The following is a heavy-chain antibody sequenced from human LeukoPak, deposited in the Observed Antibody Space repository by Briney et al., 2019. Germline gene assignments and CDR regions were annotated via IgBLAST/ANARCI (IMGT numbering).Heavy chain of an antibody. Sequence: GGSLRLSCAASGFTFSSYAMSWVRQAPGKGREWVSAISGSGGSTYYADSVKGRFTISRDNSKNTLYLQMNSLRAEDTAVYYCAKVVPLLVVPAAIREWGQGTLVTVSS. CDR1: GFTFSSYA. CDR3: AKVVPLLVVPAAIRE. D-gene: IGHD2-2*02. J-gene: IGHJ4*02. V-gene: IGHV3-23*01. CDR2: ISGSGGST.